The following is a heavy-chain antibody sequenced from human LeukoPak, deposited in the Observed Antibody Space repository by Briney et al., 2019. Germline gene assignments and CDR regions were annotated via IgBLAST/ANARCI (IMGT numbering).Heavy chain of an antibody. CDR3: ARAPTSYYYFDY. J-gene: IGHJ4*02. CDR1: GFTFSTYC. Sequence: PGGSLRLSCAVSGFTFSTYCMNWVRQAPGKGLEWVAVIWYDGSNKYYADSVKGRLTISRDNSKNTLYLQMNSLRAEDTAVYYCARAPTSYYYFDYWGQGTLVTVSS. V-gene: IGHV3-33*08. D-gene: IGHD1-26*01. CDR2: IWYDGSNK.